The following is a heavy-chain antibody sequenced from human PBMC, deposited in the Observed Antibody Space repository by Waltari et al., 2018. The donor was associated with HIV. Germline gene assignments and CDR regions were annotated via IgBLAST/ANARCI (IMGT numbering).Heavy chain of an antibody. CDR1: GFTFSNYD. D-gene: IGHD1-1*01. CDR2: VVTAGDT. CDR3: VRICKLNCYYYYGMDV. J-gene: IGHJ6*02. V-gene: IGHV3-13*01. Sequence: EVQLVESGGGLVQPGGSLRLSCAASGFTFSNYDMHWVRQATGKGLEWVSGVVTAGDTYYPGSVKGRFTISRENAKNSLHLQMNSLRAGDTTVYYCVRICKLNCYYYYGMDVWGQGTTVTVSS.